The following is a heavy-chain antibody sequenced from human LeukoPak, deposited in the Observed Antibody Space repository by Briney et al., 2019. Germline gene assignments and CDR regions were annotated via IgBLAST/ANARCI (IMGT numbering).Heavy chain of an antibody. D-gene: IGHD4-4*01. Sequence: GASVKVSCKASGYTFTGYYMHWVRLAPGQGHEWMGWINPSNGVTNYAQKFQGRVTMTRDTSISTAYMELSRLRSDDTAVYYCAIVLLGVTTDYWGQGTLVTVSS. CDR1: GYTFTGYY. CDR2: INPSNGVT. CDR3: AIVLLGVTTDY. J-gene: IGHJ4*02. V-gene: IGHV1-2*02.